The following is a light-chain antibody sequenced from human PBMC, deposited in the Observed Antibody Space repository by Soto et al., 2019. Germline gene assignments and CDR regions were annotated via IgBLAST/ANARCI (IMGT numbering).Light chain of an antibody. CDR3: QQYNQWPRT. V-gene: IGKV3-15*01. CDR2: AIS. J-gene: IGKJ1*01. Sequence: EIEMTQSPSTLSVSPGDSATLSCRASQSVSSNLAWYQKKPGQAPRLLIYAISTGATGIPARFSGSGSGTAFTLTISSLQSEDFAVYYCQQYNQWPRTFGQGTTVEIK. CDR1: QSVSSN.